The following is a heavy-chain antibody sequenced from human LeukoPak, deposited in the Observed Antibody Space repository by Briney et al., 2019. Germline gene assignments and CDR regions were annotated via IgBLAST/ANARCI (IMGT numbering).Heavy chain of an antibody. CDR2: IYYSGST. V-gene: IGHV4-59*01. J-gene: IGHJ6*02. CDR3: TGYGDGMDV. D-gene: IGHD3-9*01. Sequence: SESLSLTCTGSGGSISSYYCRWIRQPPGQGLEWIGYIYYSGSTNYNPSLKSRVTISVDTSKNQFSLKLSSVTAADTAVYYCTGYGDGMDVWGQGTTVTVSS. CDR1: GGSISSYY.